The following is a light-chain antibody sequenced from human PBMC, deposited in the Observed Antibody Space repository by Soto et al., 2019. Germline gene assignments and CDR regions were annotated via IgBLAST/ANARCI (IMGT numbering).Light chain of an antibody. J-gene: IGKJ1*01. Sequence: DTLMTQSPDTLSASPGEGATLSCRASLSVSSSLAWYQQKPGQAPRLLIYGTSTRATGIPARFSGSGSGTKFTLTISSLQSEDFAVYYCQQYNKWPATFGQGTKVEIK. CDR1: LSVSSS. CDR2: GTS. V-gene: IGKV3-15*01. CDR3: QQYNKWPAT.